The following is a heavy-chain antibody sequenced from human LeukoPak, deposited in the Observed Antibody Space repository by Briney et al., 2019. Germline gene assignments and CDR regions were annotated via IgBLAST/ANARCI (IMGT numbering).Heavy chain of an antibody. J-gene: IGHJ5*02. Sequence: SVTVSCKASGCTFSSYAISWVRQAPAQGLEWMGGIITIFGTANYAQKFQGRATITMDKSKNTHNLELSKQSYEDTAVYYCARVTLDSSGYYYPFDPWGQGTLVTVSS. D-gene: IGHD3-22*01. CDR3: ARVTLDSSGYYYPFDP. CDR2: IITIFGTA. V-gene: IGHV1-69*05. CDR1: GCTFSSYA.